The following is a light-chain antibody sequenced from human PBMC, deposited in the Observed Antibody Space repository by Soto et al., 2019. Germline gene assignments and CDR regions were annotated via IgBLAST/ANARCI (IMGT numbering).Light chain of an antibody. J-gene: IGKJ1*01. CDR3: QRYSSSRT. CDR2: GGS. CDR1: QSVSSNH. Sequence: ELVMTQSPGTLSLSPGEISTLSCRASQSVSSNHLAWYQQKPGQAPRLLISGGSSRGTGISGRFSSSGSETDFTLTITRLEHEDFAVYYCQRYSSSRTFGQGTKVDIK. V-gene: IGKV3-20*01.